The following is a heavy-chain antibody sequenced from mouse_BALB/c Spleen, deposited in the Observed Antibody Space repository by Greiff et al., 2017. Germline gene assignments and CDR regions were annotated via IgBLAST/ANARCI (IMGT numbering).Heavy chain of an antibody. J-gene: IGHJ2*01. Sequence: EVQRVESGGGLVKPGGSLKLSCAASGFTFSSYTMSWVRQTPEKRLEWVATISSGGSYTYYPDSVKGRFTISRDNAKNTPYLQMSSLKSEDTAMYYCTREDYYGNYCYFDYWGQGTTLTVSS. V-gene: IGHV5-6-4*01. CDR3: TREDYYGNYCYFDY. CDR1: GFTFSSYT. D-gene: IGHD2-1*01. CDR2: ISSGGSYT.